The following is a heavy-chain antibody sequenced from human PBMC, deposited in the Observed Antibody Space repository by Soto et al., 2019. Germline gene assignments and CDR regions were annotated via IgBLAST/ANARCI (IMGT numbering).Heavy chain of an antibody. Sequence: SETLSLTCTVSGGAVSSGTYYWSWIRQPPGKGLEWIGHIYFTGSTYYNPSLKSRVTMSLDTSRNQFSLKLSSVTAADTAVYYCTRGPPRVQWFDPWGLGTLVTVSS. V-gene: IGHV4-61*01. J-gene: IGHJ5*02. CDR3: TRGPPRVQWFDP. CDR2: IYFTGST. CDR1: GGAVSSGTYY.